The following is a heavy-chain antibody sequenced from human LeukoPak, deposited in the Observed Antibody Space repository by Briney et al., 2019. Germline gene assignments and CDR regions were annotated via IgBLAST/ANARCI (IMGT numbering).Heavy chain of an antibody. CDR1: GYTLTELS. CDR2: FDPEDGET. CDR3: ATDPCSGSYLVDAFDI. V-gene: IGHV1-24*01. Sequence: ASVKVSCKVSGYTLTELSMHWVRQAPGKGLEWMGGFDPEDGETIYAQKFQGRVTMTEDTSTDTAYMELSSLRSEDTAVYYCATDPCSGSYLVDAFDIWGQGTMVTVSS. J-gene: IGHJ3*02. D-gene: IGHD1-26*01.